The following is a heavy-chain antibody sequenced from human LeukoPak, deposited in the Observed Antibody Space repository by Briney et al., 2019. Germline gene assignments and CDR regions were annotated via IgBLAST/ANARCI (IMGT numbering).Heavy chain of an antibody. D-gene: IGHD3-16*01. CDR2: ISAYNGNT. CDR3: ARDLPRFETYYYYYGMDV. V-gene: IGHV1-18*01. J-gene: IGHJ6*02. CDR1: GYTFTSYG. Sequence: ASVKVSCKASGYTFTSYGISWVRQAPGQGLEWMGWISAYNGNTNYAQKLQGRVTMTTDTSTSTAYMELRSLRSDDTAVYYCARDLPRFETYYYYYGMDVWAKGPRSPSP.